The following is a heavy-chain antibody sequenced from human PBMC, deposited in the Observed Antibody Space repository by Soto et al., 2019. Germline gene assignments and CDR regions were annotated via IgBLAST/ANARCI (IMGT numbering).Heavy chain of an antibody. CDR3: ARAGYCSGGSCLHYYYYSYGMDV. CDR2: ISAYNGNT. CDR1: GYTFTSYG. J-gene: IGHJ6*02. D-gene: IGHD2-15*01. V-gene: IGHV1-18*01. Sequence: QVQLVQSGAEVKKPGASVKVSCKASGYTFTSYGISWVRQAPGQGLEWMGWISAYNGNTNYAQKLQGRVTMTTDTSPSTAYMELRSLRSDDTSVYYCARAGYCSGGSCLHYYYYSYGMDVWGQGTTVTVSS.